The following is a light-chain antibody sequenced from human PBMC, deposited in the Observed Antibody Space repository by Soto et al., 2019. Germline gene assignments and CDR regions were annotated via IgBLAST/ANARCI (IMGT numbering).Light chain of an antibody. CDR3: QQFGGSPALT. CDR1: QNVRNNF. CDR2: GAS. V-gene: IGKV3-20*01. Sequence: EIVLTQSPGTLSLSPRDRVTLSCRASQNVRNNFLAWFQQKSGQRPRLLIYGASTRATGIPDRFSGSGSGTDFTLTISRLEPEDFVVYYCQQFGGSPALTFGGGTKVDIK. J-gene: IGKJ4*01.